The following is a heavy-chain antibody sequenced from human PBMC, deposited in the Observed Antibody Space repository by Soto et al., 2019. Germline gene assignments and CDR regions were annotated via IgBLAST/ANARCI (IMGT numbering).Heavy chain of an antibody. CDR2: ISGSGSST. D-gene: IGHD1-1*01. CDR3: AKGCGIDY. J-gene: IGHJ4*02. V-gene: IGHV3-23*01. CDR1: GFTFSSYT. Sequence: EVQLLESGGGLVEPGGSRRLSCAASGFTFSSYTMSWVRQAPGKGLEWVSTISGSGSSTYSADSVKGRFTISRDNSKSTLYLQMNSLRVEDTARYYCAKGCGIDYWGQGTLVTVSS.